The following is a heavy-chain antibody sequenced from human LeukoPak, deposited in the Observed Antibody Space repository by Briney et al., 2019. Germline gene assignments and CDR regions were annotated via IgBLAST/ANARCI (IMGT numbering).Heavy chain of an antibody. Sequence: SVKVSCKASGGTFSSYAISWVRQAPGQGLEWMGGIIPIFGTANYAQKFQGRVTITADESTSTAYMELSSLRSEDTAVYYCATDPFHDYGDPLDWGQGTLVTVSS. J-gene: IGHJ4*02. CDR3: ATDPFHDYGDPLD. V-gene: IGHV1-69*13. CDR1: GGTFSSYA. CDR2: IIPIFGTA. D-gene: IGHD4-17*01.